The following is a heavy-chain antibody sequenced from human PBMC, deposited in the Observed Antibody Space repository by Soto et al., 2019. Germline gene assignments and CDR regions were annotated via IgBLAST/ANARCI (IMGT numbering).Heavy chain of an antibody. D-gene: IGHD3-9*01. CDR2: IYYSGST. J-gene: IGHJ4*02. CDR3: ARGPLSGYFDVLTGYSNAPDYIDY. CDR1: GDSISSGGYY. V-gene: IGHV4-31*03. Sequence: LSLTCSVSGDSISSGGYYWSWIRQHPGKGLECIGYIYYSGSTYYNPSLKSRITMSQDTSKNQFSLKLNSVTAADTAVYYCARGPLSGYFDVLTGYSNAPDYIDYWGQGTLVTVSS.